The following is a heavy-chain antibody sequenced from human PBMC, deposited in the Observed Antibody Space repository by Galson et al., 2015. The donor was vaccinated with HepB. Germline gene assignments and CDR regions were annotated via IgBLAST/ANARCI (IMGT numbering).Heavy chain of an antibody. J-gene: IGHJ5*02. Sequence: QSGAEVKKPGESLRISCKGSGYSFTSYWISWVRQMPGEGLEWMGIIYPGDSDTRYSPSFQGQVTISADKSISTAYLQWSSLKASDTAMYYCARRTAAAVTWFGPWGQGTRVTVSS. CDR3: ARRTAAAVTWFGP. D-gene: IGHD6-13*01. CDR1: GYSFTSYW. CDR2: IYPGDSDT. V-gene: IGHV5-51*01.